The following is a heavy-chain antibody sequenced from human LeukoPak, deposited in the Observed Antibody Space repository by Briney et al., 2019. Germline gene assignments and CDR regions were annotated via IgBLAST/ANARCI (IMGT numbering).Heavy chain of an antibody. CDR3: ARVTVAAGIWSFAY. V-gene: IGHV4-4*02. CDR2: IYHSGST. Sequence: SGTLSLTCAVSGGSISSGNWWSWVRQAPGKGLEWIGEIYHSGSTNYNPSLKSRVAISVDKSKNQFSLNLSSMTAADTAVYHCARVTVAAGIWSFAYWGQGTLVTVSS. D-gene: IGHD6-13*01. J-gene: IGHJ4*02. CDR1: GGSISSGNW.